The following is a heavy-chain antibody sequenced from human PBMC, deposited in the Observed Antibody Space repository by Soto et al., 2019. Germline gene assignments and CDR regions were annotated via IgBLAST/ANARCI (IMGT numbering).Heavy chain of an antibody. D-gene: IGHD6-13*01. CDR2: IYHSGST. Sequence: SETLSLTCAVSGGSISSSNWWSWVRQPPGKGLEWIGEIYHSGSTNYNPSLKSRVTISVDKSKNQFSLKLSSVTAADTAVYYCARERHSSSWYRSMFDPWGQGTLVTVSS. CDR3: ARERHSSSWYRSMFDP. V-gene: IGHV4-4*02. CDR1: GGSISSSNW. J-gene: IGHJ5*02.